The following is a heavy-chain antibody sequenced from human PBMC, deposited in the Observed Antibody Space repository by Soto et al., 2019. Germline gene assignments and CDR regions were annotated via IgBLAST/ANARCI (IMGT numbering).Heavy chain of an antibody. Sequence: GASVKVSCKASGYTFTGYYMHWVRQAPGQGLEWMGWINPNSGGTNYAQKFQGWVTMTRDTSISTAYMELSRLRSDDTAVYYCARERGYSYGYYYYGMDVWGQGTMVTVSS. V-gene: IGHV1-2*04. CDR2: INPNSGGT. CDR1: GYTFTGYY. J-gene: IGHJ6*02. CDR3: ARERGYSYGYYYYGMDV. D-gene: IGHD5-18*01.